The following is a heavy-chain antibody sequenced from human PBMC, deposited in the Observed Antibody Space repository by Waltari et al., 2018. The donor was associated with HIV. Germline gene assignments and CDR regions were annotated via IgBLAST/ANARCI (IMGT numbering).Heavy chain of an antibody. D-gene: IGHD3-10*01. CDR2: MSVDGSKR. V-gene: IGHV3-30*03. CDR1: GFRFNDHA. J-gene: IGHJ4*02. Sequence: QVQVVESGGGVVQPGRCLRLSCAASGFRFNDHAMHWVRQTPGKGLEWVALMSVDGSKRFYAESVGGRFVVSRDNSKKIFYLQMKSLRPDDTAVYFCARDSSRVLWFGESLPTWGQGTLVSVSP. CDR3: ARDSSRVLWFGESLPT.